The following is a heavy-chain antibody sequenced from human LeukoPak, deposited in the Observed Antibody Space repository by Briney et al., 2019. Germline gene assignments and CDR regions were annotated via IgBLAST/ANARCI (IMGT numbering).Heavy chain of an antibody. CDR1: GFTFSSYS. Sequence: GGSLRLSCAASGFTFSSYSMTWVRQAPGKGLEWVSSISSSSSYIYYADSVKGRFTISRDNAKNSLYLQMNSLRAEDTAVYYCARDWDQVVVAATLVNWFDPWGQGTLVTVSS. CDR3: ARDWDQVVVAATLVNWFDP. D-gene: IGHD2-15*01. J-gene: IGHJ5*02. V-gene: IGHV3-21*01. CDR2: ISSSSSYI.